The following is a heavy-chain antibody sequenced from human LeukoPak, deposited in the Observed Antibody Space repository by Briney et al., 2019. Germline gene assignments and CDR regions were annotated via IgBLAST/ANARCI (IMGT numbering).Heavy chain of an antibody. V-gene: IGHV3-23*01. Sequence: GGSLRLSCSASGFTFSSFAVGWVRAAPGKGLGWVSSISASGAATYYADSVKGRFTISRDNPKNTPYLQMNSLGAEDSAVYHCAAAPRATTPLLPVDYWGQGTLVTVSS. CDR3: AAAPRATTPLLPVDY. D-gene: IGHD1-1*01. CDR1: GFTFSSFA. CDR2: ISASGAAT. J-gene: IGHJ4*02.